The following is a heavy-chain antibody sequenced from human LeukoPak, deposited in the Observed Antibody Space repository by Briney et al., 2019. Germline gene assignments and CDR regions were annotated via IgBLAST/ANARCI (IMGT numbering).Heavy chain of an antibody. D-gene: IGHD3-22*01. CDR2: MNPNSGNT. J-gene: IGHJ3*02. V-gene: IGHV1-8*03. CDR1: GYTFTSYD. CDR3: ARGRAYYDSSGYSLDAFDI. Sequence: ASVKVSCKASGYTFTSYDINWVRQATGQGLEWMGWMNPNSGNTGYALKFQGRVTITRNTSISTAYMELSSLRSEDTAVYYCARGRAYYDSSGYSLDAFDIWGQGTMVTVSS.